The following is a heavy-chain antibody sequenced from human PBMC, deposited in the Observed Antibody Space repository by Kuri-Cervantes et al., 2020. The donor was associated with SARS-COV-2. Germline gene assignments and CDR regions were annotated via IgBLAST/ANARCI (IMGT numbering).Heavy chain of an antibody. Sequence: GESLKISCEASGFTFSDYYMSWIRQAPGKGLEWIAYISSSGSCSQSADSVEGRFTVSRDNAKNSLYLQMNSLRVEDTALYYCARDLARMTTSSWWGLDTWGQGTLVTVSS. D-gene: IGHD2-2*01. J-gene: IGHJ5*02. CDR1: GFTFSDYY. CDR3: ARDLARMTTSSWWGLDT. V-gene: IGHV3-11*04. CDR2: ISSSGSCS.